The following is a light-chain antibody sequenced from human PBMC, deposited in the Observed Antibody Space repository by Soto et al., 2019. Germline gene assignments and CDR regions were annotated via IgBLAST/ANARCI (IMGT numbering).Light chain of an antibody. J-gene: IGLJ3*02. V-gene: IGLV2-23*01. CDR2: ATT. CDR3: CSHVNDFTHWI. CDR1: SGDIGSHNL. Sequence: QSVLTQPASVSGSPGQSITISCTGGSGDIGSHNLVSWYQQYLGKAPKVIIYATTKRPSGVSDRFSGSKSGSVASLTISGLQADDEANYYCCSHVNDFTHWIFGGGTKLPS.